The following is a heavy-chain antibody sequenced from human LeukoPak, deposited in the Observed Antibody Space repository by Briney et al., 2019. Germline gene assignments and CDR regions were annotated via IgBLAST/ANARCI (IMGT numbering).Heavy chain of an antibody. V-gene: IGHV4-59*01. D-gene: IGHD6-13*01. CDR3: ARDRRDSSSWYPPYYYYGMDV. CDR2: IYYSGST. J-gene: IGHJ6*02. CDR1: GGSISSYY. Sequence: NPSETLSLTCTVSGGSISSYYWSWIRQPPGKGLEWIGYIYYSGSTNYNPSLKSRVTISVDTSKNQFSLKLGSVTAADTAVYYCARDRRDSSSWYPPYYYYGMDVWGQGTTVTVSS.